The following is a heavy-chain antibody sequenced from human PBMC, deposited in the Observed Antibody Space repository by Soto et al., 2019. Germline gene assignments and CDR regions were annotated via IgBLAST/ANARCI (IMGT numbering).Heavy chain of an antibody. CDR2: IYYSGST. CDR1: GGSFSGYY. J-gene: IGHJ4*02. CDR3: ARLVAAAGPFDY. Sequence: SETLSLTCAVYGGSFSGYYWSWIRQPPGNGLEWIGYIYYSGSTNYNPSLKSRVTISVYTSKNQFSLKLSSVTAADTAVYYCARLVAAAGPFDYWGQGTLVTVSS. V-gene: IGHV4-59*08. D-gene: IGHD6-13*01.